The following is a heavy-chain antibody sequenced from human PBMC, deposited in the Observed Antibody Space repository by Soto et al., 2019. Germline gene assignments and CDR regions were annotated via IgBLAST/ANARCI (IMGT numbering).Heavy chain of an antibody. CDR3: TRSGGMYALHS. CDR1: GDSISTSNY. V-gene: IGHV4-4*02. J-gene: IGHJ4*02. CDR2: IYGSGGT. Sequence: QVQLHESGPGLVKPSGTLSLTCAVSGDSISTSNYWSWVRQPPGKGLEWIGEIYGSGGTTYNPSLKNRFTISVDKSKNHFSLNLNSVTAADTAVYYCTRSGGMYALHSWGQGTLVIVSS. D-gene: IGHD6-19*01.